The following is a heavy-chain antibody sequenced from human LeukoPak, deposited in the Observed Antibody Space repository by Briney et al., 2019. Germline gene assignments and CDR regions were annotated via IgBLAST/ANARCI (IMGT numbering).Heavy chain of an antibody. Sequence: PTQTLSLTCTVSGGSISSGDYYWSWIRQPPGKGLEWIGYIYYSGSTYYNPSLKSRVTISVDTSKNQFSLKLSSVTAADTAVYYCARDLAVVPAAIGAFDIWGQGTMLTVSS. CDR2: IYYSGST. CDR1: GGSISSGDYY. CDR3: ARDLAVVPAAIGAFDI. V-gene: IGHV4-30-4*08. D-gene: IGHD2-2*02. J-gene: IGHJ3*02.